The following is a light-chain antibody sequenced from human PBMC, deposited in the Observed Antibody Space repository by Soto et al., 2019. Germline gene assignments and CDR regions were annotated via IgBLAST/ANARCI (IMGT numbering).Light chain of an antibody. Sequence: TQSPATLSVSPGERATLSCRASQSISDTLAWYQQKPGQAPRLLIYGASTRAPGIPDRLSGSGSGTDFTLTISRLEPEDSAVYYCQQYGTSGTFGQGTKVDIK. J-gene: IGKJ1*01. CDR2: GAS. V-gene: IGKV3-20*01. CDR1: QSISDT. CDR3: QQYGTSGT.